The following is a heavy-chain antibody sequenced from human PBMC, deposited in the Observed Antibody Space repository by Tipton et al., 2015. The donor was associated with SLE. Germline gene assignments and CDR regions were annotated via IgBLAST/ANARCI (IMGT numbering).Heavy chain of an antibody. CDR1: GFTVSSNY. J-gene: IGHJ4*02. CDR3: ASHGDSSGYYFDY. Sequence: SLRLSCAASGFTVSSNYMSWVRQAPGKGLEWVSVIYSGGSTYYADSVKGRFTISRDNSKNTLYLQMNSLRAEDTAVYYCASHGDSSGYYFDYWGQGTLVTVSS. CDR2: IYSGGST. D-gene: IGHD3-22*01. V-gene: IGHV3-53*01.